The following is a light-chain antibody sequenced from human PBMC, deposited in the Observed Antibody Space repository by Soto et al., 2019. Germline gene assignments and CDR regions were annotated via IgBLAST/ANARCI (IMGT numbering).Light chain of an antibody. CDR1: SGHSSYT. CDR3: QTWGTGSVV. CDR2: LKSDGSH. V-gene: IGLV4-69*01. Sequence: QLVLTQSPSASASLGASVKLTCTLSSGHSSYTIAWHQQQPEKGPRYLMKLKSDGSHSKGDGVPDRFSGSSSGAERYLTISSLQSEDEADYYCQTWGTGSVVFGGGTKLTVL. J-gene: IGLJ2*01.